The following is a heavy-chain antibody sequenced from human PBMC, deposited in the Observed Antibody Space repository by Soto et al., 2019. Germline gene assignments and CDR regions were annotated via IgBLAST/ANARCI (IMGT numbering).Heavy chain of an antibody. CDR1: GYSIRSSNW. J-gene: IGHJ4*02. CDR2: IYYSGTT. Sequence: ASETLSLTCAVSGYSIRSSNWWGWIRQPPGKGLEWIGYIYYSGTTYYNPSLKSRVTMSVDTSKNQFSLKLTSVTAVDTAVYYCARREIQGPIDYWGQGTLVTVS. D-gene: IGHD1-26*01. V-gene: IGHV4-28*01. CDR3: ARREIQGPIDY.